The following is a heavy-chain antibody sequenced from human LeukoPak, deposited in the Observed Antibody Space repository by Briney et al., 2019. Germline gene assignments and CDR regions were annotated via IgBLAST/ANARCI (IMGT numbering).Heavy chain of an antibody. J-gene: IGHJ4*02. Sequence: GRSLRLSCVASGFTFSGYGMHWVRQAPGKGLEWDSHISSSGSTIDYADSVKGRFTISRDNAKNSLYLQMNSLRAEDTAVYYCARVRVRLAYLDWSPYYFDYWGQGTLVTVSS. CDR3: ARVRVRLAYLDWSPYYFDY. V-gene: IGHV3-48*04. CDR2: ISSSGSTI. D-gene: IGHD3-9*01. CDR1: GFTFSGYG.